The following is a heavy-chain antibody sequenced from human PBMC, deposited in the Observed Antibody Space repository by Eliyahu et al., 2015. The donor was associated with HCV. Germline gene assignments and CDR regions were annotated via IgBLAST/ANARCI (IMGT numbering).Heavy chain of an antibody. J-gene: IGHJ4*02. CDR3: VKDRDWSNDY. CDR1: GFTXXSYW. CDR2: IKPDGTEX. V-gene: IGHV3-7*01. D-gene: IGHD1/OR15-1a*01. Sequence: EVQLVXSXGGLVXPGGSLXLSCVASGFTXXSYWMKWVRRAPGKGLEGVASIKPDGTEXYYVDSVKGRFTISRDNAKNSVYLQMDSLRDEDTALYYCVKDRDWSNDYWGQGTLVTVSS.